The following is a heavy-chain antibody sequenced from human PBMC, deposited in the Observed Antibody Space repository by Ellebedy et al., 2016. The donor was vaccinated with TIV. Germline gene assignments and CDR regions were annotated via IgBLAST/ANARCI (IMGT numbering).Heavy chain of an antibody. Sequence: SETLSLTXTVSGDSFSSDSSYWSWIRQSTGKGLEWIGYIYHTGDTYYNPSLKSRVTMSVDMSKNQFSLKLSSVTAADTAVYYCARGLWGAPIWGQGTMVTVSS. CDR3: ARGLWGAPI. V-gene: IGHV4-61*01. D-gene: IGHD3-16*01. J-gene: IGHJ3*02. CDR1: GDSFSSDSSY. CDR2: IYHTGDT.